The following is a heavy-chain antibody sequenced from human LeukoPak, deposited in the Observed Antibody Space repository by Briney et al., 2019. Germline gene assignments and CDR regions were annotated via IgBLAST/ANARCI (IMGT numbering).Heavy chain of an antibody. CDR1: GDSISTYY. V-gene: IGHV4-59*01. CDR3: ARGTLYSGWSYYFDY. J-gene: IGHJ4*02. D-gene: IGHD6-19*01. CDR2: IYYSGST. Sequence: SETLSLTCTVSGDSISTYYWSWIRQPPGKGLEWIGYIYYSGSTNYNPSLKSRVTISVDTSKNQFSLKLSSVTAADTAVYYCARGTLYSGWSYYFDYWGQGSQVTVAS.